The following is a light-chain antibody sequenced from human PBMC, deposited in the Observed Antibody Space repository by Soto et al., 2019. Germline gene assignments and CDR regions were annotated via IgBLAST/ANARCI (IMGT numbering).Light chain of an antibody. Sequence: EIVMTQSPATLSLSPGQRATLSCRASQSISSSLAWYQQKPGQPPRLLIYGASTRPTGIPARFSGTGSGTEFTLTISSLQSEDFAVYYCQQYNNWPPLTFGGGTKVEIK. CDR2: GAS. J-gene: IGKJ4*01. V-gene: IGKV3-15*01. CDR1: QSISSS. CDR3: QQYNNWPPLT.